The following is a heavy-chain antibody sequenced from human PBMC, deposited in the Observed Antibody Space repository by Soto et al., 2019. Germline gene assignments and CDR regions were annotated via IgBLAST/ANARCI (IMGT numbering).Heavy chain of an antibody. V-gene: IGHV3-30*03. D-gene: IGHD6-6*01. CDR3: AREYSSFPPRPDYGMDV. CDR2: ISYDGSNK. CDR1: GFTFSSYG. Sequence: VQLLESGGGLVQPGGSLRLSCAASGFTFSSYGMHWVRQAPGKGLEWVAVISYDGSNKYYADSVKGRFTISRDNSKNTLYLQMTSLRAEDRAVYYCAREYSSFPPRPDYGMDVWGQGTTVTVSS. J-gene: IGHJ6*02.